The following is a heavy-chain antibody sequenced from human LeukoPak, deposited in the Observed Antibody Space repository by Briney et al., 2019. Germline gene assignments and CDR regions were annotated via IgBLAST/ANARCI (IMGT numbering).Heavy chain of an antibody. D-gene: IGHD6-19*01. CDR3: AKDIHIGHGSGWPES. J-gene: IGHJ5*02. CDR2: ITWDGGST. Sequence: GGSLRLSCVGSGFTFGEYGMHWVRQVPGKGLEWVSHITWDGGSTYYAGSVKGRFTISRDNSKNSLYLQMNSLGAEDTALYYCAKDIHIGHGSGWPESWGQGTLVTVSS. CDR1: GFTFGEYG. V-gene: IGHV3-43D*03.